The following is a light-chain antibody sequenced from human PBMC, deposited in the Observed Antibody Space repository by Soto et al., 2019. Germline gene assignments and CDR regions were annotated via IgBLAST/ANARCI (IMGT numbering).Light chain of an antibody. CDR1: SGDIGSYNR. Sequence: ALTQPASVSGSPGQSITISCTGTSGDIGSYNRVSWYQQHPGKAPKLIIYEVTDRPSGVSNRFSGAKSGNTASLTISGLQAEDEAEYYCSSYTNINTRACVFGTGTKVTVL. CDR2: EVT. CDR3: SSYTNINTRACV. J-gene: IGLJ1*01. V-gene: IGLV2-14*01.